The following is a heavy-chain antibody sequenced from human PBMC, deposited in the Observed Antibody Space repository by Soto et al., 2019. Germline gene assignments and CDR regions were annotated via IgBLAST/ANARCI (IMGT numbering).Heavy chain of an antibody. V-gene: IGHV4-30-2*01. CDR2: IYHSGST. CDR3: ARAGQSPYYDIDY. CDR1: GGSISSGGYS. Sequence: SETLSLTCAVSGGSISSGGYSWSWIRQPPGRGLEWIGYIYHSGSTYYNPSLKSRVTISVDRSKNQFSLKLSSVTAADTAVYYCARAGQSPYYDIDYWGQGTLVTVSS. D-gene: IGHD3-22*01. J-gene: IGHJ4*02.